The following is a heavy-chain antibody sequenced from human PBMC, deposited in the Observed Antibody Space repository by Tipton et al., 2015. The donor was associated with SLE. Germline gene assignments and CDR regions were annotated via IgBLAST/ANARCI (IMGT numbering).Heavy chain of an antibody. D-gene: IGHD2-15*01. CDR3: ARDSGYCSGGSCYSDY. CDR1: GYTFTSYY. Sequence: QLVQSGPEVKKPGASVKVSCKASGYTFTSYYMHWVRQAPGQGLEWMGIINPSGGSTSYAQKFQGRVTMTRDTSTSTVYMELSSLRSEDTAVYYCARDSGYCSGGSCYSDYWGQGTLVTVSS. J-gene: IGHJ4*02. CDR2: INPSGGST. V-gene: IGHV1-46*01.